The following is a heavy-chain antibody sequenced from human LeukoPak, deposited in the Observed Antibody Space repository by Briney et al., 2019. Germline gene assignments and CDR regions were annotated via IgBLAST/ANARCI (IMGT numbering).Heavy chain of an antibody. CDR2: INHSGST. D-gene: IGHD3-22*01. V-gene: IGHV4-34*01. CDR1: GGSFSGYY. Sequence: SETLSLTCAVYGGSFSGYYWSWIRQPPGKGLEWIGEINHSGSTNYNPSLKSRVTISVDTSKNQFSLALRSVTAADTAVYYCARSILRYYYNASGYYPYYFDYWGQGMLVTVSS. CDR3: ARSILRYYYNASGYYPYYFDY. J-gene: IGHJ4*02.